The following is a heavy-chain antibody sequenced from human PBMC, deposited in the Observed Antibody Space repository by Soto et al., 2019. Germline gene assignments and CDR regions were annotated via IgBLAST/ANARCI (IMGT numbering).Heavy chain of an antibody. J-gene: IGHJ4*02. CDR2: IKEDGSEK. D-gene: IGHD2-15*01. Sequence: GESLRLSCAASGLTFSNYWMTWVRQAPGKGLEWVANIKEDGSEKHYVDSVKGRFTISRDNAKNSLYLQMNSLRVEDTAVYFCSRDVVVGAKALNYWGQGALVTVSS. CDR3: SRDVVVGAKALNY. V-gene: IGHV3-7*01. CDR1: GLTFSNYW.